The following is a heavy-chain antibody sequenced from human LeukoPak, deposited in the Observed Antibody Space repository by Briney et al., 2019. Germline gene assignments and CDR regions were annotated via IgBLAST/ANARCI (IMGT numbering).Heavy chain of an antibody. V-gene: IGHV5-51*01. CDR3: ARLGDCTSTSCSSPSYYYYYGMDV. Sequence: GESLKISCKGSGYSLTSYWIGWVRQMPGKGLEWMGIIYPGDSNTRYSPYFQGQVTISADKSISTAYLQWSSLKASDSAIYYCARLGDCTSTSCSSPSYYYYYGMDVWGQGTTVIVSS. CDR2: IYPGDSNT. CDR1: GYSLTSYW. D-gene: IGHD2-2*01. J-gene: IGHJ6*02.